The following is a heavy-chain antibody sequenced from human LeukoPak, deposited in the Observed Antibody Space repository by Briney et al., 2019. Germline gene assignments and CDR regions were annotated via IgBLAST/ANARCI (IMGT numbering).Heavy chain of an antibody. D-gene: IGHD4-23*01. V-gene: IGHV3-53*01. CDR3: AAEIYGYNSECCSFDF. Sequence: QFGGSLRLSCAASGFIVSSNHMNWVRQAPGRGLEWVSTLYSGGSIYYADSVKGRFTISRDNSKNTLFLQMNSLRAEDTAVYYCAAEIYGYNSECCSFDFWGPGTPVTVSS. CDR1: GFIVSSNH. CDR2: LYSGGSI. J-gene: IGHJ3*01.